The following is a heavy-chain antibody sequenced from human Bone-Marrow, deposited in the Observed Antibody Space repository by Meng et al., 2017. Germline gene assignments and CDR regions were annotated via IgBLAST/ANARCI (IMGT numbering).Heavy chain of an antibody. CDR1: GFTFRSYD. CDR2: ISSSSSYI. J-gene: IGHJ4*02. Sequence: EVHLVESGGGLVKPGGSLRLSCAASGFTFRSYDMNWVRQPPGKGLEWVSYISSSSSYIYYADSVKGRFTISRDNAKNSLYLQMNSLRVEDTAVYYCATKRDGRFRYYFDYWGQGTLVTVSS. V-gene: IGHV3-21*01. D-gene: IGHD5-24*01. CDR3: ATKRDGRFRYYFDY.